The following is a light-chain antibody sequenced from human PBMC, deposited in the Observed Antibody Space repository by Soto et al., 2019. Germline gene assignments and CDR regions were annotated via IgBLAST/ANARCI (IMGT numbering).Light chain of an antibody. CDR1: SSNIGAGYD. CDR2: GNN. V-gene: IGLV1-40*01. CDR3: QSYDTSLTGGV. Sequence: QLVLPQPPSVSGAPGQRVTISCTGSSSNIGAGYDVHWYQQLPGTAPKLLIYGNNNRPSGVPDRFSGSKSGTSASLAITGLQAEDEADYYCQSYDTSLTGGVFGGGTQLTVL. J-gene: IGLJ3*02.